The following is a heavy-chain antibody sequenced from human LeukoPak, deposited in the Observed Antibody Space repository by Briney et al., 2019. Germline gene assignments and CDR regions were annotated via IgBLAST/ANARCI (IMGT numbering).Heavy chain of an antibody. CDR3: ATGSGHYYGSGSYPAY. Sequence: GGSLGLSCAASGFTFSDYYMSWIRQAPGRGLEWVSYISSSSSYTNYADSVKGRFTISRDNAKNSLYLQMNSLRAEDTAVYYCATGSGHYYGSGSYPAYWGQGTLVTVSS. CDR1: GFTFSDYY. J-gene: IGHJ4*02. D-gene: IGHD3-10*01. V-gene: IGHV3-11*06. CDR2: ISSSSSYT.